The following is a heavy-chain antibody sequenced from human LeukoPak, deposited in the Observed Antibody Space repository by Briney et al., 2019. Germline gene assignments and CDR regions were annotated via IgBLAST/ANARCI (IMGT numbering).Heavy chain of an antibody. CDR3: ATLDSTKSVF. Sequence: GGSLRLSCVASEFRFGRDWISWVRQAPGRGLEWVACIKQDGSEEYYVGSVRGRFTVSVDNGKNSLYLQMNSLRAEDTARYYCATLDSTKSVFWGRGTAVTVSS. D-gene: IGHD2-2*01. CDR2: IKQDGSEE. J-gene: IGHJ1*01. CDR1: EFRFGRDW. V-gene: IGHV3-7*01.